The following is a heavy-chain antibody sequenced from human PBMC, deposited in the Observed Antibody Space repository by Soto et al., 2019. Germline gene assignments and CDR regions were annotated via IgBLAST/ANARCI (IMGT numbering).Heavy chain of an antibody. CDR1: GFTFNAYA. J-gene: IGHJ4*02. CDR2: IGGSGGNR. D-gene: IGHD4-4*01. Sequence: EVQLLESGGGLVQPGGSLRLSCAASGFTFNAYAMTWVRQAPGMGLEWVSAIGGSGGNRYYAASVKGRFTISRDNSKHTLDLQMSRLRVEDTAVYYCARVASDYINSVDHWGQGILVTVSS. CDR3: ARVASDYINSVDH. V-gene: IGHV3-23*01.